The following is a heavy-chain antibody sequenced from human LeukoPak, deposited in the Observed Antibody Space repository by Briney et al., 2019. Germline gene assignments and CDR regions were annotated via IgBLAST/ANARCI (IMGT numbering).Heavy chain of an antibody. J-gene: IGHJ4*02. CDR3: ARVEVDIVATIPKYYFDY. D-gene: IGHD5-12*01. CDR1: GGSISSGGYY. V-gene: IGHV4-31*03. CDR2: IYYSGST. Sequence: SETLSLTCTVSGGSISSGGYYWSWIRQHPGKGLEWIGYIYYSGSTYYNPSLKSRVTISVDTSKNQFSLKLSSVTAAGTAVYYCARVEVDIVATIPKYYFDYWGQGTLVTVSS.